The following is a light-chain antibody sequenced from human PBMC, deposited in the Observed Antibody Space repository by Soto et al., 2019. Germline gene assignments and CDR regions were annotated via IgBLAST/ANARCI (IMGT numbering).Light chain of an antibody. Sequence: DIQMTQSPSSLSASVGDRVTITCQASQDISNYLNWYQQKPGKAPKLLIYDASNLETGVPSRFSGSGSGTDFTFTISSLQPEDIATYYCQQYDNPMVTFGPRTKVDIK. CDR1: QDISNY. CDR3: QQYDNPMVT. CDR2: DAS. V-gene: IGKV1-33*01. J-gene: IGKJ3*01.